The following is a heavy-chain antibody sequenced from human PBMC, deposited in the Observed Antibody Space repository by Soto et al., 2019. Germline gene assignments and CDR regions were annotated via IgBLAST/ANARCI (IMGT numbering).Heavy chain of an antibody. CDR2: IIPILGIA. Sequence: QVQLVQSGAEVKKPGSSVKVSCKASGGTFSSYTISWVRQAPGQGLEWMGRIIPILGIANYAQKFQGRVTITADKSTSTAYMELSSLRSGDTGEYYCARERYYYYGMDVWGQGATVTVSS. J-gene: IGHJ6*02. V-gene: IGHV1-69*08. CDR1: GGTFSSYT. CDR3: ARERYYYYGMDV.